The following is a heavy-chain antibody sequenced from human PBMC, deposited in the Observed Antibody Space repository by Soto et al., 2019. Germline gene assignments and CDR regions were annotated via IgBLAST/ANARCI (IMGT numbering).Heavy chain of an antibody. V-gene: IGHV4-30-2*01. CDR1: GGSISSGGYS. J-gene: IGHJ5*02. CDR3: ARVHYHGSGNNWFDP. CDR2: IYHSGST. D-gene: IGHD3-10*01. Sequence: SETLSLTCAVSGGSISSGGYSWSWIRQPPGKGLEWIGYIYHSGSTYYNPSLKSRVTISVDRSKNQFSLKLSSVTAADTAVYYCARVHYHGSGNNWFDPWGQGTLVTVSS.